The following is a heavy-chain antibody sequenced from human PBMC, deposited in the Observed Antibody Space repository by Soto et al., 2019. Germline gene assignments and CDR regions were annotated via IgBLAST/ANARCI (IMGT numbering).Heavy chain of an antibody. J-gene: IGHJ6*02. D-gene: IGHD1-26*01. V-gene: IGHV3-23*01. CDR2: ISGSGGNA. Sequence: EVQLLESGGGLVQPGGSLRLSCAASGFTFSSYAMSWVRQAPGKGLEWVSTISGSGGNAYYADSVKGRFSISRDNSNNTLRLQMNSLRADDTAVYYCAKDGASGSYPPYYYYGMDVWGQGTTVTVSS. CDR1: GFTFSSYA. CDR3: AKDGASGSYPPYYYYGMDV.